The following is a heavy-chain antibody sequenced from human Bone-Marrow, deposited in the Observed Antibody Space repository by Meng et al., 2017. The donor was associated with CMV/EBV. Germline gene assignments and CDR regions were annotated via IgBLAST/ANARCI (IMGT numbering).Heavy chain of an antibody. D-gene: IGHD2-2*01. J-gene: IGHJ6*02. V-gene: IGHV1-69*02. Sequence: SVKVSCKASGGTFSSYTMSWVRQAPGQGLEWMGRIIPNLGIANYAQKFQGRVTITVDKPTSTAYMELSSLRSEDTAVYYWSRRPYCCSTSCQNNYYYGMDVWGQGTTVTVSS. CDR1: GGTFSSYT. CDR3: SRRPYCCSTSCQNNYYYGMDV. CDR2: IIPNLGIA.